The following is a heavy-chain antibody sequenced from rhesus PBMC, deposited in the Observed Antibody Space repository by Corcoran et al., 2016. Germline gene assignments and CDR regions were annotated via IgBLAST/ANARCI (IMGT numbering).Heavy chain of an antibody. V-gene: IGHV4-122*02. D-gene: IGHD6-31*01. CDR2: ISYSGNT. CDR1: GYSISSGYG. CDR3: AREGGYSSGWVDY. Sequence: QLQLQESGPGLVKPSETLSLTCAVSGYSISSGYGWSWIRQPPGKGLEWIGYISYSGNTSYNPSPKSRVTISRDTSKNQFSLKLSSVTAADTAVYYCAREGGYSSGWVDYWGQGVLVTVSS. J-gene: IGHJ4*01.